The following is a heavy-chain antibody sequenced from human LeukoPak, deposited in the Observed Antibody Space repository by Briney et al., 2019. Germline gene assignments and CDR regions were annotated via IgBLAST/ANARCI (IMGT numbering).Heavy chain of an antibody. CDR1: GGSISSGSYY. J-gene: IGHJ3*02. D-gene: IGHD3-16*02. V-gene: IGHV4-61*02. Sequence: SQTLSLTCTVSGGSISSGSYYWSWIRQPAGKGLEWIGRIYTSGSTNYNPSLKSRVTISVDTSKNQFSLKLSSVTAADTAVYYCARVLYDYVWGSYRHDAFDIWGQGTMVTVFS. CDR2: IYTSGST. CDR3: ARVLYDYVWGSYRHDAFDI.